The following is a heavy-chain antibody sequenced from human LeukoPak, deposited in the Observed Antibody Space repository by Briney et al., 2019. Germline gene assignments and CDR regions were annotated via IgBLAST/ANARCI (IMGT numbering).Heavy chain of an antibody. D-gene: IGHD3-22*01. J-gene: IGHJ4*02. CDR1: GLSFGNYW. Sequence: GGSLRLSCAVSGLSFGNYWMSWVRQAPGKGLEWVANINQDANERYYVDSVKGRYTISRDNAKNSLYLQLNSLRSEDTAVYYCARDLYYYDSGGPDYWGQGTLVSVSS. CDR3: ARDLYYYDSGGPDY. V-gene: IGHV3-7*03. CDR2: INQDANER.